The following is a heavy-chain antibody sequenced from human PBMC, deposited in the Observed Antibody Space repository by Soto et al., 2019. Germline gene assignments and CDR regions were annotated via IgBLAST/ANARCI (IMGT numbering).Heavy chain of an antibody. Sequence: QPGGSLRLSCAASGFTFSSYATSWVRQAPGKGLEWVSAISGSGGSTYYADSVKGRFTISRDNSKNTLYLQMNSLRAEDTAVYYCAKGIPPHRDYDFWSGLSRPFDYWGQGTLVTVSS. J-gene: IGHJ4*02. CDR1: GFTFSSYA. V-gene: IGHV3-23*01. D-gene: IGHD3-3*01. CDR3: AKGIPPHRDYDFWSGLSRPFDY. CDR2: ISGSGGST.